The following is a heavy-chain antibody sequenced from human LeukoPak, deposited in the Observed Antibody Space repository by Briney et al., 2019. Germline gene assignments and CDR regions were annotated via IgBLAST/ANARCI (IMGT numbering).Heavy chain of an antibody. J-gene: IGHJ4*02. Sequence: PGRSLRLSCAASGFTFSSYGMHWVRQAPGKGLEWVAVISYDGSNKYYADSVKGRFIISRDNSKNTLYLQMNSLRAEDTAVYYCAKGEIVVVPAAPDYWGQGTLVTVSS. V-gene: IGHV3-30*18. CDR2: ISYDGSNK. D-gene: IGHD2-2*01. CDR1: GFTFSSYG. CDR3: AKGEIVVVPAAPDY.